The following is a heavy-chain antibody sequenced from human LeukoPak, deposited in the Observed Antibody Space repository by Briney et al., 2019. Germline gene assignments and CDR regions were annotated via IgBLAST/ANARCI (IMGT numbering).Heavy chain of an antibody. Sequence: GESLKISCKGSGYSFTTYWIGWVRQMPGKGLEWMGIIYPGDSDTRYSPSFQGQVTISADKSISTAYLQWSSLKASDTDMYYCARHQIVGATRSPFDYWGQGTLVTVSS. CDR2: IYPGDSDT. D-gene: IGHD1-26*01. CDR1: GYSFTTYW. V-gene: IGHV5-51*01. J-gene: IGHJ4*02. CDR3: ARHQIVGATRSPFDY.